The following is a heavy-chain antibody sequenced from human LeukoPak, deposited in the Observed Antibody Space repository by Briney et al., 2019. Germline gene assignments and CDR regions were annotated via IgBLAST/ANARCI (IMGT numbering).Heavy chain of an antibody. V-gene: IGHV1-18*01. Sequence: ASVKVSCKASGYTFTSYGISWVRQAPGQGLEWMGRISAYNGNTNYAQKLQGRVTMTTDTSTSTAYMELRSLRSDDTAVYYCARVHGSQQLAYYYFDYWGQGTLVTVSS. J-gene: IGHJ4*02. CDR3: ARVHGSQQLAYYYFDY. CDR2: ISAYNGNT. D-gene: IGHD6-13*01. CDR1: GYTFTSYG.